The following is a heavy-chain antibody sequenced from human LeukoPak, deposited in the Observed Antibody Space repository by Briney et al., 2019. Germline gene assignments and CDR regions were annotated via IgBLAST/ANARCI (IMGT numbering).Heavy chain of an antibody. CDR3: ARRPVTPVGYGMDV. D-gene: IGHD4-23*01. CDR2: IYYSGST. Sequence: SQTLSLTFTVSGGSISSDNYYWSWIRQHPGKGLEWIGYIYYSGSTYYNPSLKSRVTISLDTSKNQFSLKLSSVTAADTAVYYCARRPVTPVGYGMDVWGQGTTVTVSS. V-gene: IGHV4-31*03. CDR1: GGSISSDNYY. J-gene: IGHJ6*02.